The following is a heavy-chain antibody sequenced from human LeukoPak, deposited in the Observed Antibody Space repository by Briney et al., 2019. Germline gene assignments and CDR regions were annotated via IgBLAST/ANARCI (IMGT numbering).Heavy chain of an antibody. CDR3: ARGRYCTTTSCTYWYFDL. CDR2: VYSSGTT. D-gene: IGHD2-2*01. CDR1: GGSISSYY. V-gene: IGHV4-4*07. J-gene: IGHJ2*01. Sequence: SETLSLTCTVSGGSISSYYWSWIRQPAGEGLEWIGRVYSSGTTDYNPSLQSRVTMSVDSSKNQFSLKLNSVTAADTAVYYCARGRYCTTTSCTYWYFDLWGRGTLVTVSS.